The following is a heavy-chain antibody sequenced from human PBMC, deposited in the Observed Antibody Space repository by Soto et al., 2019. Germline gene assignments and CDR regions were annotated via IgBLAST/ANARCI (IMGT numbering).Heavy chain of an antibody. D-gene: IGHD6-13*01. Sequence: QVQLVQSGAEVKKPGSSVKVSCKASGGTFSSYTISWVRQAPGQGLEWMGRIIPILGIANYAQKFQGRVTITADKSTSTAYMELSSLRSEDTAVYYCARGSYSSSWYALENWFDPWGQGTLVTVSS. CDR2: IIPILGIA. CDR1: GGTFSSYT. J-gene: IGHJ5*02. V-gene: IGHV1-69*02. CDR3: ARGSYSSSWYALENWFDP.